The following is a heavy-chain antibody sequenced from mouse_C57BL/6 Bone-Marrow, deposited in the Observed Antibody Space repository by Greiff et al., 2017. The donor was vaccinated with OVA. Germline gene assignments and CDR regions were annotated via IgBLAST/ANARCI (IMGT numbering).Heavy chain of an antibody. CDR3: ARRDEAVDY. CDR2: ISSGSSTI. CDR1: GFTFSDYG. V-gene: IGHV5-17*01. Sequence: EVNVVESGGGLVKPGGSLKLSCAASGFTFSDYGMHWVRQAPEKGLEWVAYISSGSSTIYYADTVKGRFTISRDNAKNTLVLHKTSLRSEDTAMYYCARRDEAVDYWGQGTTLTVSS. J-gene: IGHJ2*01.